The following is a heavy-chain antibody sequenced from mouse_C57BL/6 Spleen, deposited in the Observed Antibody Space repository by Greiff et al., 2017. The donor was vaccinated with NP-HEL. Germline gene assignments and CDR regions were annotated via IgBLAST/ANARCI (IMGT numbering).Heavy chain of an antibody. CDR1: GFTFSSYA. CDR2: ISDGGSYT. CDR3: ASEDYYGSRGYFDV. V-gene: IGHV5-4*01. Sequence: EVQGVESGGGLVKPGGSLKLSCAASGFTFSSYAMSWVRQTPEKRLEWVATISDGGSYTYYPDNVKGRFTISRDNAKNNLYLQMSHLKSEDTARYYCASEDYYGSRGYFDVWGTGTTVTVSS. D-gene: IGHD1-1*01. J-gene: IGHJ1*03.